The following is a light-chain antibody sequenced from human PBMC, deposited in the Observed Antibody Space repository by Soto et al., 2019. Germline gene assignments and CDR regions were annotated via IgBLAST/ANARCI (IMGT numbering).Light chain of an antibody. CDR1: QSISSW. CDR2: DAS. V-gene: IGKV1-5*01. Sequence: DIQMTQSPSTPSASVGDRVTITCRASQSISSWLAWYQQKPGKAPKLLIYDASSLESGVPSRFSGSGSGTEFTPTISSLQPDDFATYYCQQYNSYSQTFGQGTKVDIK. J-gene: IGKJ1*01. CDR3: QQYNSYSQT.